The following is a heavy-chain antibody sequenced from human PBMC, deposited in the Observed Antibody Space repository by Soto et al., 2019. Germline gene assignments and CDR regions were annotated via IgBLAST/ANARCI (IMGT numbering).Heavy chain of an antibody. V-gene: IGHV3-9*01. CDR3: AKDEVGDILTGYYSY. Sequence: EVQLVESGGGLVQPGRSLRLSCAASGFTFDDYAMHWVRQAPGKGLEWVSGISWNSGSIGYADSVKGRFTISRDNAKNSLYLQINSLRAEDTALYYCAKDEVGDILTGYYSYWGQGTLVTVSS. J-gene: IGHJ4*02. CDR2: ISWNSGSI. D-gene: IGHD3-9*01. CDR1: GFTFDDYA.